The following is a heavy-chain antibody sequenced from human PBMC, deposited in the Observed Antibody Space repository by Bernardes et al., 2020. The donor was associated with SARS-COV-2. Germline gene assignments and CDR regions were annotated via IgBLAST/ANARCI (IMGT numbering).Heavy chain of an antibody. D-gene: IGHD5-12*01. CDR2: IYSSGST. J-gene: IGHJ4*02. CDR3: AATPYSGLWSDWDY. CDR1: GGSITSGSNY. V-gene: IGHV4-61*02. Sequence: SETLSVTCTVSGGSITSGSNYWNWIRQPAGKGLEWIGRIYSSGSTNYNPSLKSRVTISLDTSRNQFSLKLSSVTAADTAVYYCAATPYSGLWSDWDYWGLGSLLIVSA.